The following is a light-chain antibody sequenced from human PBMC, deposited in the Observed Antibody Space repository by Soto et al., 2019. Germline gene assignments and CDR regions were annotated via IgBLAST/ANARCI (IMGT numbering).Light chain of an antibody. CDR1: QSVSSSR. CDR2: GAS. J-gene: IGKJ1*01. CDR3: QQYGSSLWT. Sequence: EVVMTQSPATLSVSPGERATLSCRASQSVSSSRLAWYRQKPGQAPRLLIYGASSRATGIPDRFSGSGSGTDFTLTISRLETEELAVYYCQQYGSSLWTVGQGTKGEIK. V-gene: IGKV3-20*01.